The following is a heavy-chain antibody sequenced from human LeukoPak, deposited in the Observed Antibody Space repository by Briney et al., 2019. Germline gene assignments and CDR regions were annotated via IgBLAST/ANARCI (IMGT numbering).Heavy chain of an antibody. CDR1: GFTFSSYS. CDR2: ISSSSSYI. CDR3: ARGGYSYGYYFDY. V-gene: IGHV3-21*01. D-gene: IGHD5-18*01. J-gene: IGHJ4*02. Sequence: GGSLRLSCAASGFTFSSYSMNWVRQAPGKGLEWVSSISSSSSYIYYADSVKGRFTISRDNAKNSLYLQMNSLRAEDTAVYYCARGGYSYGYYFDYWGQGTLVTVSS.